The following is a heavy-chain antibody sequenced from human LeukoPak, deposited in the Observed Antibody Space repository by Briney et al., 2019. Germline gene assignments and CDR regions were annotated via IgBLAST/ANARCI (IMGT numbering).Heavy chain of an antibody. CDR1: GYTFTGYY. V-gene: IGHV1-2*02. Sequence: ASVKVSCKAPGYTFTGYYMHWVRQAPGQGLEWMGWINPNSGGTNYAQKFQGRVTMTRDTSISTAYMELSRLRSDDTAVYYCARVPPYDILTGYYHENWFDPWGQGTLVTVSS. J-gene: IGHJ5*02. D-gene: IGHD3-9*01. CDR3: ARVPPYDILTGYYHENWFDP. CDR2: INPNSGGT.